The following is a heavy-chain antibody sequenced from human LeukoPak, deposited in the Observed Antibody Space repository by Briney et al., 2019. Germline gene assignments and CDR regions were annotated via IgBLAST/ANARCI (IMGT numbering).Heavy chain of an antibody. D-gene: IGHD3-3*01. CDR1: GFIFSSYW. J-gene: IGHJ4*02. CDR3: ARVHGSEWYFDY. V-gene: IGHV3-7*01. Sequence: GGSLRLSCAASGFIFSSYWMSWVRQAPGKGLEWVANIKQDGSERYYVDSLKGRFTISRDNAKNSLYLQINSLRAEDTAVYFCARVHGSEWYFDYWGQGALVTVSS. CDR2: IKQDGSER.